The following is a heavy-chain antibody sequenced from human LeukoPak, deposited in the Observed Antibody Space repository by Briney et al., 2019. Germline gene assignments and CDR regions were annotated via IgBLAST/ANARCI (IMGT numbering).Heavy chain of an antibody. V-gene: IGHV4-59*01. J-gene: IGHJ6*03. CDR1: GGSISSYY. Sequence: SETLSLTCTVSGGSISSYYWSWIRQPPGKGLEWIGNIYYSGSTNYNPSLKSRVTISVDTSKNQFSLKLSSVTAADTAVYYCARTEESGYSYRYFGYYYYMDVWGKGTTVTVSS. D-gene: IGHD5-18*01. CDR2: IYYSGST. CDR3: ARTEESGYSYRYFGYYYYMDV.